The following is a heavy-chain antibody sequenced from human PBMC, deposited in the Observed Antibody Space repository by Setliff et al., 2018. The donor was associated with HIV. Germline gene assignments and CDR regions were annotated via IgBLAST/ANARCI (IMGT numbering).Heavy chain of an antibody. CDR3: ARDLSGYSYGSYYYYMDV. CDR1: SDSISDYY. V-gene: IGHV4-4*07. CDR2: ISTSGST. D-gene: IGHD5-18*01. J-gene: IGHJ6*03. Sequence: SETLSLTCTVSSDSISDYYWSWIRQPAGRGLEWIGHISTSGSTNYNPSLKSRVTMSVDTSKNQFSLKLSSVTAADTAVYYCARDLSGYSYGSYYYYMDVWGKGTTVTVSS.